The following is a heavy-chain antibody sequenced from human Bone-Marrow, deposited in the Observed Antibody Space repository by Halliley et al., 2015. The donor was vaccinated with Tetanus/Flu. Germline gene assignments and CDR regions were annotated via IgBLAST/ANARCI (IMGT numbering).Heavy chain of an antibody. D-gene: IGHD6-6*01. Sequence: QLVQFGAEVKKPGESLKISCKGSGYSFSDYWIGWVRQMPGQGLESMGIIFPGDSETRYGQSFQGQVTISADPSISTAYLQWSSLKASDSAIYFCARRQSIAGSDDNYYYGLDVWGQGTTVTV. J-gene: IGHJ6*02. CDR3: ARRQSIAGSDDNYYYGLDV. CDR2: IFPGDSET. CDR1: GYSFSDYW. V-gene: IGHV5-51*01.